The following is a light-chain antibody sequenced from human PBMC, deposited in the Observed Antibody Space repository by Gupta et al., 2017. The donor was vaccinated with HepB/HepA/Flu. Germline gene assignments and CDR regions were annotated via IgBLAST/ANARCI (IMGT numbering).Light chain of an antibody. J-gene: IGLJ2*01. CDR1: TSNIGADYD. V-gene: IGLV1-40*01. Sequence: QSVLTQPPSVSGAPGPTVIIPCTGSTSNIGADYDVHWYHQLPGTAPKLLIYGYSSRPSGVPDRFSGSKSGASASLAITGLQAEDEGDYYCQSFDSSLGDVLFGGGTRLTVL. CDR2: GYS. CDR3: QSFDSSLGDVL.